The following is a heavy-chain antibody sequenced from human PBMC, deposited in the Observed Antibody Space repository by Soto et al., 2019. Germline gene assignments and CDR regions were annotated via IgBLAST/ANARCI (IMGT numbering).Heavy chain of an antibody. CDR1: GFTFSSYW. V-gene: IGHV3-7*02. J-gene: IGHJ4*02. D-gene: IGHD3-10*01. CDR3: ARLRDYGSGRLHNFDF. CDR2: IKQDGSEK. Sequence: PGGSLRLSCAASGFTFSSYWMSWVRQAPGKGLEWVANIKQDGSEKYYVESVKGRFTISRDNAKNSLYLQMNSLRAEDTVVFYCARLRDYGSGRLHNFDFWGQGTLVTVSS.